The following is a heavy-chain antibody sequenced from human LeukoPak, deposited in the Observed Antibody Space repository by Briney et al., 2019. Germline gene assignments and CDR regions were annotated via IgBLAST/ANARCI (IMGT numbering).Heavy chain of an antibody. Sequence: SVKVSCKASGGTFSSYAISWVRQAPGQGLEWMGGIIPIFGTANYAQKFQGRVTITADESTSTAYMELSSLRSEGTAVYYCARGVDIMDAFDIWGQGTMVTVSS. J-gene: IGHJ3*02. D-gene: IGHD3-16*01. CDR2: IIPIFGTA. V-gene: IGHV1-69*13. CDR1: GGTFSSYA. CDR3: ARGVDIMDAFDI.